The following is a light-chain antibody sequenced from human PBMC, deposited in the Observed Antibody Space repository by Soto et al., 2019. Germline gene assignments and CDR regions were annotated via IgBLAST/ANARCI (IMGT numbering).Light chain of an antibody. Sequence: DIQMTQSPSTLSASVGDRVTITCRASQSISSWLAWYQQIPGKAPKLLIYKASSLESGVSSRFSGSGSGTQFTLTISSLQPDDFATYYCQRYNSSFGQGTKVEIK. CDR3: QRYNSS. CDR2: KAS. V-gene: IGKV1-5*03. CDR1: QSISSW. J-gene: IGKJ1*01.